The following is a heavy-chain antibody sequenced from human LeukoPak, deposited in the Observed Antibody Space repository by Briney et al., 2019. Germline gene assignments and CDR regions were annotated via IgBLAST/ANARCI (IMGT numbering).Heavy chain of an antibody. V-gene: IGHV4-59*01. CDR1: GGSISSYY. D-gene: IGHD6-13*01. CDR2: IYYSGST. CDR3: ARGPYSSTYDAFDI. J-gene: IGHJ3*02. Sequence: SETLSLTCTVSGGSISSYYWSWIRQPPGKGLEWIGYIYYSGSTNYNPSLKSRVTMSVDTSKNQFSLKLSSVTATDTAVYYCARGPYSSTYDAFDIWGQGTMVTVSS.